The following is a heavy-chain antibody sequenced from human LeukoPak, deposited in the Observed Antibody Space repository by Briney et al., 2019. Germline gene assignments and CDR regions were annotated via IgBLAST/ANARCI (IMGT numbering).Heavy chain of an antibody. Sequence: GESLKISCKGSGYSFTSYWIGWVRQMPGKGLEWMGIIYPGDSDTRYSPSFQGQVTISADKSISTAYLQWSSLKASDTAMYYCASSPGGSCSSTSCQHAFDIWGQGTMVTVSS. V-gene: IGHV5-51*01. J-gene: IGHJ3*02. D-gene: IGHD2-2*01. CDR1: GYSFTSYW. CDR3: ASSPGGSCSSTSCQHAFDI. CDR2: IYPGDSDT.